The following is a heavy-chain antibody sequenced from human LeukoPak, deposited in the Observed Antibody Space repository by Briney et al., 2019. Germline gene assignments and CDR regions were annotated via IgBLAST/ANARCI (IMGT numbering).Heavy chain of an antibody. Sequence: PGGSLRLSCAASGFTLSTYSMNWVRQAPGKGVEWISYITSFGTTKYYADSVKGRFTISRDNAKNSLYLQMNSLRDEDTAVYYCARETAYDSSPFDYWGQGTLVTVSS. J-gene: IGHJ4*02. CDR3: ARETAYDSSPFDY. V-gene: IGHV3-48*02. CDR2: ITSFGTTK. D-gene: IGHD3-22*01. CDR1: GFTLSTYS.